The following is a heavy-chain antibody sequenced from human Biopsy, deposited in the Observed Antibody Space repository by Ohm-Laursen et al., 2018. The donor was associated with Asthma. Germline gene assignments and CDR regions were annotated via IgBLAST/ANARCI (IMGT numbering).Heavy chain of an antibody. J-gene: IGHJ4*02. Sequence: TLSLTCTVSGGSISSSSYYWGWIRQPPGKGLEWIGYIYYSGSTYYNPSLKSRVTISVDTSKNQFSLNLSSVTAADTAVYYCARWGSFGFDYWGQGTLVTVPP. V-gene: IGHV4-31*03. CDR1: GGSISSSSYY. CDR3: ARWGSFGFDY. D-gene: IGHD7-27*01. CDR2: IYYSGST.